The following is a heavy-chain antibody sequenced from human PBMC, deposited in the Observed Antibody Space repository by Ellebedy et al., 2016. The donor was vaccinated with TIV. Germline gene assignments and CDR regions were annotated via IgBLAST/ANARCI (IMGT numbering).Heavy chain of an antibody. CDR3: ARRFSSLRFGVFDP. J-gene: IGHJ5*02. D-gene: IGHD5/OR15-5a*01. V-gene: IGHV5-51*01. CDR2: IYPGDSDT. Sequence: GESLKISCKGSGYNFTSYWIGWVRQVPGKGLEWMGIIYPGDSDTRYSPSFQGQVTIPADKSITTAYLQWSSLKASDTAMYYCARRFSSLRFGVFDPWGQGTLVTVSS. CDR1: GYNFTSYW.